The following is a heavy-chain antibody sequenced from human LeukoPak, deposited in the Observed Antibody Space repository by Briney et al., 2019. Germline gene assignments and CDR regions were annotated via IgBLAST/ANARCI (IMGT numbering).Heavy chain of an antibody. J-gene: IGHJ5*02. CDR3: ARGPLNYYDSGNYDPHWFDP. CDR2: IIPILETS. Sequence: SVKVSCKASGGPFTSYGYSWVRQAPGRGLEWMGLIIPILETSNSAQKFQGRLTITADESTNTAYMELTSLTSEDTAVYYCARGPLNYYDSGNYDPHWFDPWGQGTRVTVSS. CDR1: GGPFTSYG. D-gene: IGHD3-10*01. V-gene: IGHV1-69*11.